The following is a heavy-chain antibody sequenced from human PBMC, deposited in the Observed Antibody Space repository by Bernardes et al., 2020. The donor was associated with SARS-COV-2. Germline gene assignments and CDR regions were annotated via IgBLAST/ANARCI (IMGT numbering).Heavy chain of an antibody. Sequence: GGYLKTSRNGSGYSLTHYWIRWVRQMPGKGLEWLGKIDPSDSYINDSPSFQGNVSMSVDTSISTAYLQWSSLKASDTAMYYCARLGSVWSGYYTYYYGMDVWGQGTTVTVSS. V-gene: IGHV5-10-1*01. CDR2: IDPSDSYI. J-gene: IGHJ6*02. CDR1: GYSLTHYW. CDR3: ARLGSVWSGYYTYYYGMDV. D-gene: IGHD3-3*01.